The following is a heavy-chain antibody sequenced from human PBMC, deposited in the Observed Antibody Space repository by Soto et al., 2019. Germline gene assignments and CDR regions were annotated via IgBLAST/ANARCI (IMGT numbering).Heavy chain of an antibody. Sequence: PSETLSLTCTVSGGSISGSYWSWIRQTPGKVLEWVGYIHYSGSTNYNPSLKSRVTMSVDSAKNQFSLKLSSVTAADTAVYFCARTYCTTTACQAHGIDVWGQGTMVTVSS. V-gene: IGHV4-59*01. J-gene: IGHJ6*02. D-gene: IGHD4-4*01. CDR3: ARTYCTTTACQAHGIDV. CDR2: IHYSGST. CDR1: GGSISGSY.